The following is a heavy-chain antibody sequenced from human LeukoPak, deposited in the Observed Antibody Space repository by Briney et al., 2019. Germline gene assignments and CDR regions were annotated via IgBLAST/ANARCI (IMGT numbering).Heavy chain of an antibody. CDR1: GFTLSRSG. J-gene: IGHJ4*02. V-gene: IGHV3-30*02. Sequence: GGSLRLSCAASGFTLSRSGMHWVRQAPVKGLEWVAFIRSDGNKYYYADSVKGRFTISRDSSKNTLYLQMNSLRPEDTAVYYCAKDLGAYYYGSVLDYWGQGTLVTVSS. CDR3: AKDLGAYYYGSVLDY. CDR2: IRSDGNKY. D-gene: IGHD3-10*01.